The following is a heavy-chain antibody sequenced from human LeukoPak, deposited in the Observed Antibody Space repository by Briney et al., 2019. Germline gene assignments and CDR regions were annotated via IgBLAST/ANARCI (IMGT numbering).Heavy chain of an antibody. D-gene: IGHD3-16*01. CDR3: ARVSSTSGWPPYTYYFDY. CDR1: GGSFSGYY. J-gene: IGHJ4*02. Sequence: SETLSLTCAVYGGSFSGYYWSWIRQPPGKGLEWIGEINHSGSTNYNPSLKSRVTISVDTSKNQFSLKLSSVTAADTAVYYCARVSSTSGWPPYTYYFDYWGQGTLVTVSS. CDR2: INHSGST. V-gene: IGHV4-34*01.